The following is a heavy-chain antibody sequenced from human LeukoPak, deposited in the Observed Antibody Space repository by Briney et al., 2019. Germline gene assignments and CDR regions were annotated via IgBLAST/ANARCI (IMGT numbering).Heavy chain of an antibody. D-gene: IGHD5-12*01. CDR3: AKDASSDGYNSDY. CDR2: ISNSGRST. V-gene: IGHV3-23*01. Sequence: GGSLRLSCATSGFTFSRYAMSWVRQAPGKGLEWVSGISNSGRSTYYADPVKGRFTISRDNSKSTLYLQMNSLRAEDTAVYYCAKDASSDGYNSDYWGQGTLVTVPS. J-gene: IGHJ4*02. CDR1: GFTFSRYA.